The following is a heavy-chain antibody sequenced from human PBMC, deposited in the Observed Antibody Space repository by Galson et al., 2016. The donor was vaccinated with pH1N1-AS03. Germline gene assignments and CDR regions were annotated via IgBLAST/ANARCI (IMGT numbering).Heavy chain of an antibody. CDR1: GHNFTNYA. V-gene: IGHV1-3*01. J-gene: IGHJ4*02. D-gene: IGHD3-3*01. Sequence: SVKVSCKASGHNFTNYAIHWVRQAPGQRLEWMGWTNVGSGNTKYSQKFQGRVTMTRDTSASTAYMELSSLTSDDTSVYYCARGFLEAVIDYWGQGSLVTVSS. CDR3: ARGFLEAVIDY. CDR2: TNVGSGNT.